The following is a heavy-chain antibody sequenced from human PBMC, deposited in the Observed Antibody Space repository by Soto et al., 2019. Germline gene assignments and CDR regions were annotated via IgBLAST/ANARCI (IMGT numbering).Heavy chain of an antibody. CDR3: ARRTSYYDILTGYYIYWFDP. Sequence: PGESLKISCKGSGYSFTSYWIGWVRQMPGKGLEWMGIIYPGDSDTRYSPSFQGQVTISADKSISTAYLQWSSLKASDTAMYYFARRTSYYDILTGYYIYWFDPWGQGTLVTVSS. D-gene: IGHD3-9*01. CDR1: GYSFTSYW. J-gene: IGHJ5*02. CDR2: IYPGDSDT. V-gene: IGHV5-51*01.